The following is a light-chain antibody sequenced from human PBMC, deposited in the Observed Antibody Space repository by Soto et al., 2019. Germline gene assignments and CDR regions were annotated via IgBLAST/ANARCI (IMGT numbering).Light chain of an antibody. V-gene: IGKV3-11*01. CDR3: QQRATSIT. CDR1: QTVSSY. Sequence: IVVTQSPAIQSLWPGETDVLSCRASQTVSSYLSWYQHKPGQAPRLLIYDASKRAPGIPARFSGSGSGTDFTLSISSLEPEDFAVYYCQQRATSITFGQGTRLEIE. CDR2: DAS. J-gene: IGKJ5*01.